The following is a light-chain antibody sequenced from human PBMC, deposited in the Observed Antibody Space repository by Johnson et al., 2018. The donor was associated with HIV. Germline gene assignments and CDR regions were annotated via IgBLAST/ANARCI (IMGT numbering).Light chain of an antibody. CDR1: SSNIGNNY. V-gene: IGLV1-51*01. Sequence: QLVLTQPPSVSAAPGQKVTISCSGSSSNIGNNYVSWYQQLPGTAPKLLIYDNNKRPSGIPDRFSGSKSGPSATLGITGLQTGDEADYYCGTWDSSLRAYNYVFGSGTKVTVL. CDR3: GTWDSSLRAYNYV. J-gene: IGLJ1*01. CDR2: DNN.